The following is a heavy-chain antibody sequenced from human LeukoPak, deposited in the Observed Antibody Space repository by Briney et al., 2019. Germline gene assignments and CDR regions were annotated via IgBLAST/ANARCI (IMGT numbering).Heavy chain of an antibody. CDR2: IYYSGST. J-gene: IGHJ4*02. Sequence: PSETLSLTCTVSGGSISSYYWSWIRQPPGKGLEWIGYIYYSGSTNYNPSLKSRVTISVDTSKNQFSLRLSSVTAADTAVYYCARVGDYALKDWGQGTLVTVSS. CDR3: ARVGDYALKD. V-gene: IGHV4-59*12. D-gene: IGHD3-16*01. CDR1: GGSISSYY.